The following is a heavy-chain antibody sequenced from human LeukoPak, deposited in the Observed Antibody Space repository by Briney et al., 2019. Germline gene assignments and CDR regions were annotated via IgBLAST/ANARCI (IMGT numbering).Heavy chain of an antibody. CDR3: VKDDNSGWFPPLDF. CDR1: GFAFYSYG. D-gene: IGHD6-19*01. Sequence: GGSLRLSCAASGFAFYSYGMNWVRQAPGKGLEWVSGINRSGDSTSYADSVKGRFTISRDNSKNTLYLQMNSLRAEDTAVYYCVKDDNSGWFPPLDFWGQGTLVTVSS. V-gene: IGHV3-23*01. J-gene: IGHJ4*02. CDR2: INRSGDST.